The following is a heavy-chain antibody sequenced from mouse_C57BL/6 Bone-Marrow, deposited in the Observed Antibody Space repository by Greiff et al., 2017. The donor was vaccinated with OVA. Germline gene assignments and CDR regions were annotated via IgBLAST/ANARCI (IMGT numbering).Heavy chain of an antibody. CDR1: GYAFSSSW. V-gene: IGHV1-82*01. Sequence: VQLVESGPELVKPGASVKISCKASGYAFSSSWMNWVKQRPGKGLEWIGRIYPGDGDTNYNGKFKGKATLTADKSSSTAYMQLSSLTSEDSAVYFCARGDYDYDDYFDYWGQGTTLTVSS. CDR2: IYPGDGDT. J-gene: IGHJ2*01. CDR3: ARGDYDYDDYFDY. D-gene: IGHD2-4*01.